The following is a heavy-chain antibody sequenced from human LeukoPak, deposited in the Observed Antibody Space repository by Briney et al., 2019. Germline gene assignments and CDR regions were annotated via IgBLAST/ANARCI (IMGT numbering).Heavy chain of an antibody. CDR2: IKQDGSEK. Sequence: GGSLRLSCAASGFTFSSYWMSWVRQAPGKGLEWVANIKQDGSEKYYVDSVKGRFTISRDNAKNSLYLQMNSLRAEDTAVYYCARGPLRIAGARGGYFDYWGQGTLVTVSS. J-gene: IGHJ4*02. CDR3: ARGPLRIAGARGGYFDY. V-gene: IGHV3-7*01. D-gene: IGHD1-26*01. CDR1: GFTFSSYW.